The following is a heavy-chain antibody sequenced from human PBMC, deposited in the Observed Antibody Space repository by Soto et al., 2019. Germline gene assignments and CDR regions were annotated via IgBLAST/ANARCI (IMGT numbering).Heavy chain of an antibody. CDR2: VSGYTGNT. CDR3: ARFGSAPYYYYGVDV. V-gene: IGHV1-18*01. D-gene: IGHD3-10*01. J-gene: IGHJ6*02. CDR1: GYIFTNYD. Sequence: QVQLVQSETEVKKPGASVKVSCKASGYIFTNYDITWVRQAPGQGLEWMGWVSGYTGNTKYAQKFQDRVTMTTVTSTSTVYMELRSLRSDDTAVYYCARFGSAPYYYYGVDVWGQVTT.